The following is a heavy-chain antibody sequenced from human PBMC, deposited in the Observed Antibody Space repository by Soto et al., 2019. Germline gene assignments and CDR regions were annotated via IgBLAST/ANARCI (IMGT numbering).Heavy chain of an antibody. D-gene: IGHD6-19*01. V-gene: IGHV3-72*01. CDR1: GFTFSDHY. Sequence: EVQLVESGGGLVQPEGSLRLSCAASGFTFSDHYMDWVRQAPGKGLEWVGRIKNKANSYTTEYAAPVKGRFIISSDDSKASVLLQMNRLKTDDTAVYECTLVRLCSSRSAYYWGQSILVTVSS. J-gene: IGHJ4*02. CDR3: TLVRLCSSRSAYY. CDR2: IKNKANSYTT.